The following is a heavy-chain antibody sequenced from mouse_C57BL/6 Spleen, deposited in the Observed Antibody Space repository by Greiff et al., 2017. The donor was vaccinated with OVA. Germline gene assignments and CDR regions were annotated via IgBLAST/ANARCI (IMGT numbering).Heavy chain of an antibody. CDR2: IWSGGST. V-gene: IGHV2-2*01. Sequence: QVQLKESGPGLVQPSQSLSITCTVSGFSLTSYGVHWVRQSPGKGLEWLGVIWSGGSTDYNAAFISRLSISKDNSKSQVFFKMNSLQADDTAIYYCAWTAQATLYYYATDYWGQGTSVTVSS. D-gene: IGHD3-2*02. CDR3: AWTAQATLYYYATDY. J-gene: IGHJ4*01. CDR1: GFSLTSYG.